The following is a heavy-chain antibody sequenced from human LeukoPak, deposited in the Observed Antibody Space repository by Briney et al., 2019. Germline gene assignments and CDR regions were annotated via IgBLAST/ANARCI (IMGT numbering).Heavy chain of an antibody. J-gene: IGHJ5*02. CDR2: ISAYNGNT. Sequence: ASVKVSCKASGYTFTSYGISRVRQAPGQGPEWMGWISAYNGNTNYAQKLQGRVTMTTDTSTSTAYMELRRLRSDDTAVYYCAGEGAGWEYWLDPWGQGTLVTVSS. D-gene: IGHD6-19*01. V-gene: IGHV1-18*01. CDR3: AGEGAGWEYWLDP. CDR1: GYTFTSYG.